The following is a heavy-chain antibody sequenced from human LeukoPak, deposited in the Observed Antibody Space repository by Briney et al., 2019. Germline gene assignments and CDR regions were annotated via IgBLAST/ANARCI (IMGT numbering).Heavy chain of an antibody. CDR3: ARSFKYSGSYFGY. CDR2: INPNSGGT. CDR1: GYTFTGYY. Sequence: ASVTVSCKASGYTFTGYYMHWVRQAPGQGLEWMGWINPNSGGTNYAQKFQGRVTMTRDTSISTAYMELSRLRSDDTAVYYCARSFKYSGSYFGYWGQGTLVTVSS. J-gene: IGHJ4*02. D-gene: IGHD1-26*01. V-gene: IGHV1-2*02.